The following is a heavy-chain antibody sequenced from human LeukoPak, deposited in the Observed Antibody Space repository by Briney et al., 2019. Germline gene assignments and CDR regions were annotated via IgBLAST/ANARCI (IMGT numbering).Heavy chain of an antibody. D-gene: IGHD2/OR15-2a*01. J-gene: IGHJ5*01. V-gene: IGHV3-53*01. Sequence: PGGSLRLSCATSGFTVSSNYMSWVRQAPGKGLEWVSVIYDSGTTYYADSVKGRFLIFRDTSKNTVDLQMNSLRVEDTAVYYCAGRCNSGWYAFLGQGNLVTVSS. CDR3: AGRCNSGWYAF. CDR2: IYDSGTT. CDR1: GFTVSSNY.